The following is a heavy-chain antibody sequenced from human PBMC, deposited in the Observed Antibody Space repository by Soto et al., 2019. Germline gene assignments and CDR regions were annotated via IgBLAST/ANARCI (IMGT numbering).Heavy chain of an antibody. V-gene: IGHV4-31*03. CDR2: ISYTGRT. J-gene: IGHJ5*02. Sequence: SETLSLTCTVSGGSISSDANFWSWIRQLPGRGLEWIGYISYTGRTYYTPSLNSRLTISLDTSKNLFSLRLSAVTAADTAVYFCARGSFSSGSSWFDPWGQGTLVTVSS. D-gene: IGHD5-12*01. CDR1: GGSISSDANF. CDR3: ARGSFSSGSSWFDP.